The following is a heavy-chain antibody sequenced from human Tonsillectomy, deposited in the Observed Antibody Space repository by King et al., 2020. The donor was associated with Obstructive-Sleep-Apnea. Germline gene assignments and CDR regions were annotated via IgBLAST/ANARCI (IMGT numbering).Heavy chain of an antibody. CDR1: GGSISRGGYY. CDR2: IYYSGST. Sequence: VQLQESGPGLVKPSQTLSLTCTVSGGSISRGGYYWSWIRQHPGKGLEWIGYIYYSGSTYYNPSLKSRVTISVDTSKNQFSLKLSSVTAADTAVYYCAGAGSWETVPDFDYWGQGTLVTVSS. V-gene: IGHV4-31*03. CDR3: AGAGSWETVPDFDY. J-gene: IGHJ4*02. D-gene: IGHD1-26*01.